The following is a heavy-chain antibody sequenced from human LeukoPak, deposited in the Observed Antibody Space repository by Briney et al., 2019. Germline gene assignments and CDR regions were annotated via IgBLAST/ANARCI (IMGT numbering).Heavy chain of an antibody. Sequence: PGRSLRLSCAASGFTFSSYAMHWVRQAPGKGLEWVAVISYDGSNKYYADSVKGRFTISRDNSKNTLYLQMNSLRAEDTAVYCCARRRGSDYYDSSGPPDYWGQGTLVTVSS. V-gene: IGHV3-30-3*01. J-gene: IGHJ4*02. CDR2: ISYDGSNK. CDR1: GFTFSSYA. CDR3: ARRRGSDYYDSSGPPDY. D-gene: IGHD3-22*01.